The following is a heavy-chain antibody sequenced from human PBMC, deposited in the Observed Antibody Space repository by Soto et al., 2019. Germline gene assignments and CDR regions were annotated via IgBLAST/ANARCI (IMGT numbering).Heavy chain of an antibody. Sequence: SETLSLTCTVSGGSISSYYWSWIRQPPGKGLEWIGYIYYSGSTNYNPSLKSRVTISVDTSKNQFSLKLSSVTAADTAVYYCARDKGGYSYYYYYGMDVWGQGTTVTVSS. D-gene: IGHD5-18*01. J-gene: IGHJ6*02. V-gene: IGHV4-59*01. CDR2: IYYSGST. CDR3: ARDKGGYSYYYYYGMDV. CDR1: GGSISSYY.